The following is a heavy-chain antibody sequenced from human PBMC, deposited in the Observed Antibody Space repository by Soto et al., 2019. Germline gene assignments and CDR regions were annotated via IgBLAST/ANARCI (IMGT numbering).Heavy chain of an antibody. Sequence: SETLSGTCTASGGSCSSGAYYWTWIRQRPGKGLEWIGYIYYIGSTNYNPSLKNRVTISVDTSKNQFSLKLSSVTAADTAVYYCARAISSSPSPGLNWFDPWGQGTLVTVSS. CDR1: GGSCSSGAYY. CDR2: IYYIGST. V-gene: IGHV4-61*08. D-gene: IGHD6-6*01. J-gene: IGHJ5*02. CDR3: ARAISSSPSPGLNWFDP.